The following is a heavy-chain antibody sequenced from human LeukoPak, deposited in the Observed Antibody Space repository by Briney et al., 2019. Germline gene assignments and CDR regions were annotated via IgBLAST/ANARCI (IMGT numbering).Heavy chain of an antibody. Sequence: SETLSLTCTVSGGSISSYYWSWIRQPAGEGLEWIGRIYTSGSTNYNPSLKSRVTMSVDTSKNQFSLKLSSVTAADTAVYYCAREIAAAGTIDYWGQGTLVTVSS. CDR3: AREIAAAGTIDY. J-gene: IGHJ4*02. CDR2: IYTSGST. D-gene: IGHD6-13*01. CDR1: GGSISSYY. V-gene: IGHV4-4*07.